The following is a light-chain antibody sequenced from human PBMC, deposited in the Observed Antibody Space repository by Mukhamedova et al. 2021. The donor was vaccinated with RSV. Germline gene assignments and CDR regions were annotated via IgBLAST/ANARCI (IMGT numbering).Light chain of an antibody. J-gene: IGKJ4*01. CDR2: WAS. Sequence: NCKSSQSVLYSSNNKNYLAWYQQKPGQPPKLLIYWASTRESGVPDRFGGSGSGTDFTLTISGLQAEDVAVYYCQQYYSSPLTFGGG. CDR1: QSVLYSSNNKNY. V-gene: IGKV4-1*01. CDR3: QQYYSSPLT.